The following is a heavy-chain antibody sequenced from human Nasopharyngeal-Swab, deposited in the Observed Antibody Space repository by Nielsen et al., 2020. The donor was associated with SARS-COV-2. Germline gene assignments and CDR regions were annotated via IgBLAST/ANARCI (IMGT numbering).Heavy chain of an antibody. V-gene: IGHV4-59*01. CDR2: IYYSGST. CDR1: GGSISSYY. D-gene: IGHD2-2*01. J-gene: IGHJ6*03. Sequence: SETLSLTCTVSGGSISSYYWSWIRQPPGKGLEWIGYIYYSGSTNYNPSLKSRVTISVDTSKNQFSLKLSSVTAADTAVYYCARGAGGYCSSTSCYGGFRVFGFYYYYYMDVWGKGTTVTVSS. CDR3: ARGAGGYCSSTSCYGGFRVFGFYYYYYMDV.